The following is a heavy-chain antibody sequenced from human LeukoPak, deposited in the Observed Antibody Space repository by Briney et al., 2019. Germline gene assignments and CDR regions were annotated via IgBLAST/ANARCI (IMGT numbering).Heavy chain of an antibody. CDR3: ARDLTVTTSAFDI. V-gene: IGHV4-4*07. D-gene: IGHD4-17*01. CDR2: IYTSEST. CDR1: GGSISSYY. Sequence: SETLALTCTVSGGSISSYYWSWVRQPAGKGLEWIGRIYTSESTNYNPSLKSRVTMSVDTSKNQFSLKLSSVTAADTAVYYCARDLTVTTSAFDIWGQGTMVTVSS. J-gene: IGHJ3*02.